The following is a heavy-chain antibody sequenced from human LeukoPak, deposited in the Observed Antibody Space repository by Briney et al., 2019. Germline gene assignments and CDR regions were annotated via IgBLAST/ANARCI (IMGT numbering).Heavy chain of an antibody. CDR3: TRPLAYCGGDCYSIGSWFDP. CDR1: GFTFSGSA. V-gene: IGHV3-73*01. Sequence: GGSLRLSCAASGFTFSGSAMHWVRRASGKGLEWVGRIRSSASSYATAYAASVKGRFTISRDDSKNTAYLQMNSLKTEDTAVYHCTRPLAYCGGDCYSIGSWFDPWGQGTLVAVSS. CDR2: IRSSASSYAT. J-gene: IGHJ5*02. D-gene: IGHD2-21*02.